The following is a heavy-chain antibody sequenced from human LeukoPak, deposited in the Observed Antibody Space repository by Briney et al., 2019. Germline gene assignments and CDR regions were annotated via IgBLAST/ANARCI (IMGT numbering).Heavy chain of an antibody. Sequence: GASVKVSRKASGGAFSSYAISWVRQAPGQGLEWMGGIIPIFGTANYAQKFQGRVTITADESTSTAYMELSSLRSEDTAVYYCARDLHDYSNYWFDPWGQGTLVTVSS. CDR2: IIPIFGTA. CDR1: GGAFSSYA. D-gene: IGHD4-11*01. V-gene: IGHV1-69*01. J-gene: IGHJ5*02. CDR3: ARDLHDYSNYWFDP.